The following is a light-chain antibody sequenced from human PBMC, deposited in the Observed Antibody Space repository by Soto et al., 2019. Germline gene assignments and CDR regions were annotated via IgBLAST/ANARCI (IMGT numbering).Light chain of an antibody. V-gene: IGKV1-5*03. CDR1: QSISSW. CDR3: QQYNSYGT. CDR2: KAS. Sequence: DIQMTQSPSTLSASVGDRVTITCRASQSISSWLAWYQQKPGKAPKLLIYKASSLESGVPSRFSGSGSGTVSTLTISMLQADDFANYCYQQYNSYGTFGQGTKVEIK. J-gene: IGKJ1*01.